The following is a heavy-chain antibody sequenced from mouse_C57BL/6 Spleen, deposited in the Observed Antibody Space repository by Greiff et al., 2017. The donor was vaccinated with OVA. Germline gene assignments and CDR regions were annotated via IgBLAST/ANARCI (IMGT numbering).Heavy chain of an antibody. D-gene: IGHD1-1*01. CDR3: ARSSTTVVYFDY. V-gene: IGHV1-52*01. J-gene: IGHJ2*01. Sequence: QVQLQQSGAELVRPGSSVKLSCKASGYTFTSYWMHWVKQRPIQGLEWIGNIDPSDSETHYNQKFKDKATLTVDKSSSTAYMQLSSLTSEDSAVYYCARSSTTVVYFDYWGQGTTLTVSS. CDR1: GYTFTSYW. CDR2: IDPSDSET.